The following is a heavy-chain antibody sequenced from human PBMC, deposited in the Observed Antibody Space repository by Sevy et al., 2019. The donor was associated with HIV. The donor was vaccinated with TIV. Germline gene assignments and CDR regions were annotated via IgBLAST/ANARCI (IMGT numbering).Heavy chain of an antibody. CDR1: GGSISSYF. V-gene: IGHV4-59*01. J-gene: IGHJ4*02. D-gene: IGHD1-1*01. Sequence: SETLSLTCSVSGGSISSYFWTWVRQSPGKGLEWIGNIYFTGNPDYSPSLKSRVTLSLATSKSQFSLTLKSVTAADTAIYFCARDSTTRRRVLDYWGQGTLVTVSS. CDR2: IYFTGNP. CDR3: ARDSTTRRRVLDY.